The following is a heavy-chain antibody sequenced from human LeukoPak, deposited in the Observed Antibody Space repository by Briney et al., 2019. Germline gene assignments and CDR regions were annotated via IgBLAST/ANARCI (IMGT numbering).Heavy chain of an antibody. D-gene: IGHD2-15*01. CDR3: ARHGYCSGGSCYWDY. CDR2: INYSGST. Sequence: PSETLSLTCIVSGGSISPYYWSWIRQPPGSGLEWIADINYSGSTSYNPSLKSRVAISVDTSNNEVSLKLSSVTAADTAVYYCARHGYCSGGSCYWDYWGQGTLVTVSS. CDR1: GGSISPYY. V-gene: IGHV4-59*08. J-gene: IGHJ4*02.